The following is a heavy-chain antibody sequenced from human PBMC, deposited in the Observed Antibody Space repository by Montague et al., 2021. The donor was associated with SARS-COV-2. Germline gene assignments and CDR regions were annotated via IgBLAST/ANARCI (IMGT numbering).Heavy chain of an antibody. V-gene: IGHV4-39*07. CDR2: IHYSGT. Sequence: SETLSLTCTVSGGSISDSNYLWGWIRQPPGKGLEWIGDIHYSGTYYNPSFRGRVTMSRDLSENQFSLRLRSVTAADTALYYCARSLISASGTGSNFDSWGQGTLVAVSS. CDR1: GGSISDSNYL. D-gene: IGHD6-13*01. J-gene: IGHJ4*02. CDR3: ARSLISASGTGSNFDS.